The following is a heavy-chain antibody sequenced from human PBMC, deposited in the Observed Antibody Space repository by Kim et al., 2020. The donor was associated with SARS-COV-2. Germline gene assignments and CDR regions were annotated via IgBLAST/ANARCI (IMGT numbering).Heavy chain of an antibody. CDR2: IYYSGNT. Sequence: SETLSLTCTVSGASISSFYWSWIRQPPGKGLEWIGCIYYSGNTNYNPSLKSRLTISVDTPKNQFSLKLSSVTTADTAVYYCASGQDSSAFYFFDYWGQGTLVTVSS. CDR1: GASISSFY. CDR3: ASGQDSSAFYFFDY. V-gene: IGHV4-59*01. D-gene: IGHD6-25*01. J-gene: IGHJ4*02.